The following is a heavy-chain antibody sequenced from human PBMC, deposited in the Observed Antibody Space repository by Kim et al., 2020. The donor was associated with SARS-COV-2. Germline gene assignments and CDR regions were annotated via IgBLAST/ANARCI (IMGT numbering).Heavy chain of an antibody. CDR1: GGSISSGGYY. D-gene: IGHD2-2*01. CDR2: IYYSGST. J-gene: IGHJ4*02. V-gene: IGHV4-31*03. CDR3: ARDSPYCSYTSCSPY. Sequence: SETLSLTCTVSGGSISSGGYYWSWIRQHPGKGLEWIGYIYYSGSTYYNPSLKSRVTISVDTSKNQFSLKLSSVTAADTAVYYCARDSPYCSYTSCSPYWGQGTLVTVSS.